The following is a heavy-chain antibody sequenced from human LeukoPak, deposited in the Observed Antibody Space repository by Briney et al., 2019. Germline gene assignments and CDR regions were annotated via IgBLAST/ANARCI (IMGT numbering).Heavy chain of an antibody. CDR3: ARGEELWFDY. Sequence: ASVTVSFKASVYTFTSYYIHWVRQAPGQGLEWVGLINPDTGGAKYAQKFQGRVTMTRDTSISTAYMELSRLTSDDTAVYFCARGEELWFDYWGQGTLVTVSS. J-gene: IGHJ4*02. CDR2: INPDTGGA. D-gene: IGHD5-18*01. CDR1: VYTFTSYY. V-gene: IGHV1-2*02.